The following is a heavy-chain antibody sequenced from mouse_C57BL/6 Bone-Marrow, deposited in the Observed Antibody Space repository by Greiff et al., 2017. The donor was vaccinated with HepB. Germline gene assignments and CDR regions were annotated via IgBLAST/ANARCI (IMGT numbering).Heavy chain of an antibody. J-gene: IGHJ2*01. V-gene: IGHV1-26*01. CDR2: INPNNGGT. CDR3: AGPYYYGYFDY. D-gene: IGHD1-1*02. CDR1: GYTFTDYY. Sequence: VQLQQSGPELVKPGASVKISCKASGYTFTDYYMNWVKQSHGKSLEWIGDINPNNGGTSYNQKFKGKATLTVDKSSSTAYMELRSLTSEDSAVYYCAGPYYYGYFDYWGQGTTLTVSS.